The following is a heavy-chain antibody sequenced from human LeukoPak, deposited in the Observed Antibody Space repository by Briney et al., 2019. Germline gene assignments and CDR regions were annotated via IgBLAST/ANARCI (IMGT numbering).Heavy chain of an antibody. J-gene: IGHJ6*04. Sequence: PGGSLRLSCAASGFTVSSNYMSWVRQSPGKGLEWVSVIYSGGSTSYADSVKGRFTISRDNSKNTLYLQMNSLRAEDTAVYYCARSRFFDVWGKGTTVTVSS. CDR1: GFTVSSNY. CDR3: ARSRFFDV. D-gene: IGHD2-2*01. V-gene: IGHV3-66*02. CDR2: IYSGGST.